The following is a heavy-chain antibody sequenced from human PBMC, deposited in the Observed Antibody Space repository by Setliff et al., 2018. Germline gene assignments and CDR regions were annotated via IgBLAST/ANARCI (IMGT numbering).Heavy chain of an antibody. CDR1: GGSFSGYY. CDR3: ARSDDNFQYPDY. Sequence: SETLSLTCAVYGGSFSGYYWGWIRQPPGKGPEWVGSIYESGSTYYNPSLKSRVTISVDTSKNQFSLKLTSVTAADTAIYYCARSDDNFQYPDYWGQGTLVTVSS. CDR2: IYESGST. V-gene: IGHV4-38-2*01. D-gene: IGHD1-1*01. J-gene: IGHJ4*01.